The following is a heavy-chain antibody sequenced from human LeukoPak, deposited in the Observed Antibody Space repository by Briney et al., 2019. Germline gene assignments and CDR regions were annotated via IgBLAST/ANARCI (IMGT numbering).Heavy chain of an antibody. D-gene: IGHD3-3*01. CDR1: GFTFSSYA. CDR3: ASSSLRFLEWPRFDY. V-gene: IGHV3-7*01. J-gene: IGHJ4*02. Sequence: GGSLRLSCAASGFTFSSYAMSCVRQAPGKGLEWVANIKQDGSEKYYVDSVKGRFTISRDNAKNSLYLQMNSLRAEDTAVYYCASSSLRFLEWPRFDYWGQGTLVTVSS. CDR2: IKQDGSEK.